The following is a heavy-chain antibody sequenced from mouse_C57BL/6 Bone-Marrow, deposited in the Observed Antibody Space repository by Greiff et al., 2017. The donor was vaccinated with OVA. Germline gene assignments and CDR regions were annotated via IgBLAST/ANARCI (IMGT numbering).Heavy chain of an antibody. J-gene: IGHJ1*03. CDR1: GYTFTSYG. CDR3: ARGSYYGSSYDWYFDV. D-gene: IGHD1-1*01. CDR2: IYPRSGNT. V-gene: IGHV1-81*01. Sequence: VQLQQSGAELARPGASVKLSCKASGYTFTSYGISWVKQRTGQGLEWIGEIYPRSGNTYYNEKFKGKATLTADKSSSTAYMELRSLTSEDSAVYFCARGSYYGSSYDWYFDVWGTGTTVTVSS.